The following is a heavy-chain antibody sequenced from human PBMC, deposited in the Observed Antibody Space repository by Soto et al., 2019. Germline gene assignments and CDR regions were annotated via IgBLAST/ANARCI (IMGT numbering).Heavy chain of an antibody. CDR2: TRNKANSYTT. V-gene: IGHV3-72*01. CDR3: AREGPGYCSSTSCYYEPFDY. CDR1: GFTFSDHY. D-gene: IGHD2-2*01. J-gene: IGHJ4*02. Sequence: GGSLRLSCAASGFTFSDHYMDWVRQAPGKGLEWVGRTRNKANSYTTEYPWSVKGRFTISRYDSKNSLYLQMNSLKTEDTAVYYCAREGPGYCSSTSCYYEPFDYWGQGTLVTVSS.